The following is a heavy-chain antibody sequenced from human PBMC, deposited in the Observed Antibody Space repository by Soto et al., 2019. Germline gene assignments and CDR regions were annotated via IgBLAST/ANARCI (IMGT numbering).Heavy chain of an antibody. Sequence: THSVRCNVSLGTSENRGYYWKSIRQPPGKGLEWIGYVFYSGATNYSPSLKSRAAISMDTSKNQFSLSLTSVTAADTAVYYCARAGFSYGHLLFWGKGT. D-gene: IGHD3-10*01. CDR1: LGTSENRGYY. V-gene: IGHV4-30-4*01. J-gene: IGHJ4*02. CDR2: VFYSGAT. CDR3: ARAGFSYGHLLF.